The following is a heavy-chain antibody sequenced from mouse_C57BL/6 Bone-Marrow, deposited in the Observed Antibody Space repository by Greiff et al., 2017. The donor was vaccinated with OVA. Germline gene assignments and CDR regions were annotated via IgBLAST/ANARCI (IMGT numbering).Heavy chain of an antibody. CDR2: IYPRSGNT. CDR1: GYTFTSYG. Sequence: VQLQQSGAELARPGASVKLSCKASGYTFTSYGISWVKQRTGQGLEWIGEIYPRSGNTYYNEKFKGKATLTADKSSSTAYMELRSLTSEDSAVYFCAPYDYDRGGDYWGQGTTLTVSS. CDR3: APYDYDRGGDY. V-gene: IGHV1-81*01. J-gene: IGHJ2*01. D-gene: IGHD2-4*01.